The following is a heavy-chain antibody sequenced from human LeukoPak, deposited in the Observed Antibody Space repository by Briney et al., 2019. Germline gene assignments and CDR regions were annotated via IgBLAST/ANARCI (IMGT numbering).Heavy chain of an antibody. CDR1: GGSISSGGYS. D-gene: IGHD2-2*01. Sequence: PSETLSLTCAVSGGSISSGGYSWSWIRQPPGTGLEWIGYIYHSGSTYYNPSLKSRVTISVDRSKNQFSLKLSSVTAADTAVYYCARTAAHHTNWFDPWGQGTLVTVSS. CDR2: IYHSGST. J-gene: IGHJ5*02. V-gene: IGHV4-30-2*01. CDR3: ARTAAHHTNWFDP.